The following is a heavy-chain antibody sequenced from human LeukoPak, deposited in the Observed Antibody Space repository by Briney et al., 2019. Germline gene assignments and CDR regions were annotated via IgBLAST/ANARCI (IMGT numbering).Heavy chain of an antibody. CDR1: GGSMTNYY. J-gene: IGHJ4*02. CDR2: IYSSGST. D-gene: IGHD3-10*02. CDR3: ARVGCSNSYCYVRGMDY. Sequence: SETPSLTCTVSGGSMTNYYWSWIRQPAGKGLEWVGRIYSSGSTNYNPSLKSRVTISVDTSKNQFSLHLSSVTAADTAVYYCARVGCSNSYCYVRGMDYWGQGTLVTVSS. V-gene: IGHV4-4*07.